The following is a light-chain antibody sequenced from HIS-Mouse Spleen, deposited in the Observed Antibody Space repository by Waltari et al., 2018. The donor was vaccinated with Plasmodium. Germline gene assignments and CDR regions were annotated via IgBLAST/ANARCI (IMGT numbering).Light chain of an antibody. CDR3: QQYNNWSFT. Sequence: EIVMTQSPATLSVSPGERATLSCRASQSVSSNVAWYQQKPGQAPRLLFYGASTRATGIPSRFSGSGSGTEFTLTISSLQSEDFAVYYCQQYNNWSFTFGPGTKVDIK. CDR1: QSVSSN. V-gene: IGKV3-15*01. CDR2: GAS. J-gene: IGKJ3*01.